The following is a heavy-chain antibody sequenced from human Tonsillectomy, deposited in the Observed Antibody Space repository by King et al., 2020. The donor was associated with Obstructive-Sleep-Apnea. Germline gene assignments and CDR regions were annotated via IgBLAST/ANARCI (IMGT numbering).Heavy chain of an antibody. J-gene: IGHJ4*02. Sequence: VQLQESGPGLVKPSQTLYLTGTVSGGSISRGGYYWSWIRQPPGKGLGWIGYIYYSGSTYYNPSRKSRVTISVYTSKNQFSLKLSSVTAADTAVYYCARKKGDLRRGVVDYWGQGTLVTVSS. V-gene: IGHV4-31*03. CDR2: IYYSGST. CDR1: GGSISRGGYY. D-gene: IGHD3-16*01. CDR3: ARKKGDLRRGVVDY.